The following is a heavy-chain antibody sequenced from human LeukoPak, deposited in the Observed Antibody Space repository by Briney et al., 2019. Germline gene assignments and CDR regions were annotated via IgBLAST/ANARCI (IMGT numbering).Heavy chain of an antibody. Sequence: GGSLRLSCAASGFTFSDYSMNWVRQAPGKGLEWISYIGISSGNTKYADSVKGRFTISGDNAQSSLYLQMNGLRAEDTAEYYCARDVYQLGSYYYGMDVWGQGTAVTVSS. J-gene: IGHJ6*02. CDR2: IGISSGNT. D-gene: IGHD2-2*02. CDR3: ARDVYQLGSYYYGMDV. CDR1: GFTFSDYS. V-gene: IGHV3-48*04.